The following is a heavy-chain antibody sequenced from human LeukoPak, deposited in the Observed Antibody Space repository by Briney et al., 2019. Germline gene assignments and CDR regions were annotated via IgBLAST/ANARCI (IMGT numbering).Heavy chain of an antibody. CDR1: GLTFGSYS. CDR3: SKPQSSRPGDFDY. J-gene: IGHJ4*02. V-gene: IGHV3-21*01. Sequence: GGSLRLSCTASGLTFGSYSMNWVRQSPGRGLEWISSISGNGTSIKFANSLKGRFSVSRDNAKSSVYLHLSSLRAEDSGIYYCSKPQSSRPGDFDYWGQGILVTVTS. D-gene: IGHD1-14*01. CDR2: ISGNGTSI.